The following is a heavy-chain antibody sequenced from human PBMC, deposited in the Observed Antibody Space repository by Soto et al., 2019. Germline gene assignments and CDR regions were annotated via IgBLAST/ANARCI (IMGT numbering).Heavy chain of an antibody. V-gene: IGHV4-59*08. CDR2: VHHSWGS. CDR1: GGSISSYY. J-gene: IGHJ6*02. D-gene: IGHD3-10*01. Sequence: QVQLQESGPGLVKPSETMSLSCTVSGGSISSYYWSWFRQSPGKRMEWIGYVHHSWGSSYNPSLQSRVAISLHTSTSQFSLKVTSVPATDTAVYYCARQGFGPLHGLVDVWGQGTTVTVSS. CDR3: ARQGFGPLHGLVDV.